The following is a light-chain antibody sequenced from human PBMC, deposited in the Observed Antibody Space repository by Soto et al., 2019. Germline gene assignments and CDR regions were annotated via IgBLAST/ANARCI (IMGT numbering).Light chain of an antibody. CDR2: GAS. J-gene: IGKJ1*01. V-gene: IGKV3-15*01. Sequence: EIVMTQSPATLSVSPGERGTLSCRASQSVSSSYLAWYQQKPGQAPRLLIYGASTRATGIPARFSGSGSGTEFTLTISSLQSEDFAVYYCQQYNDWPRTFGQGTKVDIK. CDR1: QSVSSSY. CDR3: QQYNDWPRT.